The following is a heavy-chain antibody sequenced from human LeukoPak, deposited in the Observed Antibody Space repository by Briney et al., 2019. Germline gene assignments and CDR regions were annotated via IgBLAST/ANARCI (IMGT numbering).Heavy chain of an antibody. J-gene: IGHJ4*02. D-gene: IGHD3-22*01. CDR1: GFTFSSYE. CDR3: ARDRSPYTTSAYYLDY. CDR2: ISGRTGTM. V-gene: IGHV3-48*02. Sequence: GGSLRLSCAASGFTFSSYEMNWVRQAPGKGLEWISYISGRTGTMYYADSVQGRFTISRDNAENSLYLQLNSLRDEDTAVYYCARDRSPYTTSAYYLDYWGQGTLVTVSS.